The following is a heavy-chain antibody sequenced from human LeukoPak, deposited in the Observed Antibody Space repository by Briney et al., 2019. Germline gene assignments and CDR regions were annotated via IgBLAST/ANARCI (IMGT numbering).Heavy chain of an antibody. CDR2: XXXDGSNK. Sequence: XAPGXXXEWVAXXXXDGSNKYYADSVKGRFTISRDNSKNTLYLQMNSLRAEDTAVYYCARDGYTYYYDSSGYPRYWGQGTLVTVSS. J-gene: IGHJ4*02. CDR3: ARDGYTYYYDSSGYPRY. V-gene: IGHV3-33*01. D-gene: IGHD3-22*01.